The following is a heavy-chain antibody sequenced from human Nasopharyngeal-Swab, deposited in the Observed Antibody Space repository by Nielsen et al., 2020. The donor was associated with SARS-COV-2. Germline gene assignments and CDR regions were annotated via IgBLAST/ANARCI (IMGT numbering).Heavy chain of an antibody. CDR2: IKQDGSEK. CDR1: GFTSSSYW. D-gene: IGHD5-12*01. CDR3: ARGGYSGYEYYFDY. J-gene: IGHJ4*02. V-gene: IGHV3-7*01. Sequence: GESLQISCAASGFTSSSYWMSWVRQAPGKGLEWVANIKQDGSEKYYVDSVKGRFTISRDNAKNSLYLQMNSLRAEDTAVYYCARGGYSGYEYYFDYWGQGTLVTVSS.